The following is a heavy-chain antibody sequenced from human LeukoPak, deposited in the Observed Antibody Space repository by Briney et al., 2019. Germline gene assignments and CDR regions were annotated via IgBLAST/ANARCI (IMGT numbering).Heavy chain of an antibody. CDR1: GFTFSRNW. V-gene: IGHV3-48*02. CDR3: ARDEGIAAADAFDY. CDR2: ISSSSSTI. D-gene: IGHD6-13*01. J-gene: IGHJ4*02. Sequence: GGSLRLSCVASGFTFSRNWMSWVRQAPGKGLEWVSYISSSSSTIYYADSVKGRFTISRDNVKNSLYLQMNSLRDEDTAVYYCARDEGIAAADAFDYWGQGTLVTVSS.